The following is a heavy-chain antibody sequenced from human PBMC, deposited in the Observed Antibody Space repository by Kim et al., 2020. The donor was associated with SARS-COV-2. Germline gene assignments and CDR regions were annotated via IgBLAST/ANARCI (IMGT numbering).Heavy chain of an antibody. Sequence: ASVKVSCKASGYTFTGYYMHWVRQAPGQGLEWMGWINPNSGGTNYAQKFQGRVTMTRDTSISTAYMELSRLRSDDTAVYYCARGWGYYDSSGDDAFDIWGQGTMVTVSS. D-gene: IGHD3-22*01. CDR3: ARGWGYYDSSGDDAFDI. CDR1: GYTFTGYY. CDR2: INPNSGGT. J-gene: IGHJ3*02. V-gene: IGHV1-2*02.